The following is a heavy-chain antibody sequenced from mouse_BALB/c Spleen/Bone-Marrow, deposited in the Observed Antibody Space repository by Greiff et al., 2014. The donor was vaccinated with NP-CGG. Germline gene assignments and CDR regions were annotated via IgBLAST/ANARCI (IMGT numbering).Heavy chain of an antibody. Sequence: EVQLQQSGPEPVKPGASVKMSCKASGYTFTSYVMHWVKQKPGQGLEWIGYIHPYNDGTKYNERFKGKATLTSDKSSSTAYMELXXXXSEDSAVYYCARTILGYYFDYWGQGTTLTVSS. D-gene: IGHD2-10*02. CDR1: GYTFTSYV. CDR3: ARTILGYYFDY. J-gene: IGHJ2*01. CDR2: IHPYNDGT. V-gene: IGHV1-14*01.